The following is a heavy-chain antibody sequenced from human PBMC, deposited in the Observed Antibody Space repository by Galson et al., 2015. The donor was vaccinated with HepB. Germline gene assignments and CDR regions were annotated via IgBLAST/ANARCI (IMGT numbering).Heavy chain of an antibody. V-gene: IGHV1-18*01. D-gene: IGHD3-3*01. Sequence: SVKVSCKASGYTFTSYGISWVRQAPGQGLEWMGWISAYNGNTNYAQKLQGRVTMTTDTSTSTAYMELRSLRSDDTAVYYCAREAPDFWSGHCPDYWGQGTLVTVSS. J-gene: IGHJ4*02. CDR3: AREAPDFWSGHCPDY. CDR1: GYTFTSYG. CDR2: ISAYNGNT.